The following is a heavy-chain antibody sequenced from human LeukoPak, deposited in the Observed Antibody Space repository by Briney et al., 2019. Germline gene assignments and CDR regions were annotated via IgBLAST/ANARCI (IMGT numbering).Heavy chain of an antibody. CDR3: ARGGSGYSYAP. J-gene: IGHJ3*01. Sequence: SQTLSLTCTVSTGSITSGSYYWSWIRQPPGKGLEWIGSIYYSGSTYYNPSLKSRVTISVDTSKNQFSLRLSSVTAADTAVYYCARGGSGYSYAPWGQGTMVTVSS. D-gene: IGHD5-18*01. V-gene: IGHV4-39*07. CDR2: IYYSGST. CDR1: TGSITSGSYY.